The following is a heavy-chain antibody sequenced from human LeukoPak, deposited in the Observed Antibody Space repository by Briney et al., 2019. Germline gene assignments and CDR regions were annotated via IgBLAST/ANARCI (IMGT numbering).Heavy chain of an antibody. J-gene: IGHJ4*01. CDR3: ATGIATARVDF. D-gene: IGHD6-13*01. CDR2: IYYGGST. CDR1: GGSVSNYY. V-gene: IGHV4-59*02. Sequence: SETLSLTCSVSGGSVSNYYWSWIRQPPGKGLEWVGYIYYGGSTNYNPSLKSRVTISIDTSKNQFSLKLTSVTAADTAVYFCATGIATARVDFWGHGTLVTVSS.